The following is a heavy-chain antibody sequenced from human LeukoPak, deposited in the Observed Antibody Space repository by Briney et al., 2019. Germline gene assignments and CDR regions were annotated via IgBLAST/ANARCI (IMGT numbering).Heavy chain of an antibody. D-gene: IGHD3-10*01. V-gene: IGHV4-4*07. CDR3: ARDSGTTGEVKFDP. Sequence: PSETLSLTCTVSGGSIRNYYWSWIRQSAGKGLEGIGRIYTTGSTDYNPSLKSRVTMSVDTSKNKLSLKMISVTAADTAVYYCARDSGTTGEVKFDPWGQGTLVIVSS. J-gene: IGHJ5*02. CDR1: GGSIRNYY. CDR2: IYTTGST.